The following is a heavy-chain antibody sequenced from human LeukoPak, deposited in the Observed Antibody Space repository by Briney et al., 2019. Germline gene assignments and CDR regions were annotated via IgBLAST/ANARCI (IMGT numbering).Heavy chain of an antibody. CDR2: ISSSGSGGNTI. D-gene: IGHD2-15*01. CDR3: AREALRRSYYGMDV. J-gene: IGHJ6*02. CDR1: GFTFGDYA. Sequence: GGSLRLSCAASGFTFGDYAMYWVRQAPGKGLEWVSYISSSGSGGNTIYYADSVKGRFTISRDNAKNSLFLQMNSLRAEDTAVYYCAREALRRSYYGMDVWGLGTTVTVSS. V-gene: IGHV3-11*01.